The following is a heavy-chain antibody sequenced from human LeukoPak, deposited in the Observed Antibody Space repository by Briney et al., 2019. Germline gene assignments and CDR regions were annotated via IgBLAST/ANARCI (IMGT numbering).Heavy chain of an antibody. Sequence: PSETLSLTCTASGGSISSYYWSWIRQPPGKGLEWIGYIYYSGSTNYNPYLKSRVTISVDTSKNQFSLKLSSVTAADTAVYYCTRDSYYGSGSYQGALDPWGQGTLVTVSS. D-gene: IGHD3-10*01. CDR1: GGSISSYY. V-gene: IGHV4-59*01. CDR3: TRDSYYGSGSYQGALDP. CDR2: IYYSGST. J-gene: IGHJ5*02.